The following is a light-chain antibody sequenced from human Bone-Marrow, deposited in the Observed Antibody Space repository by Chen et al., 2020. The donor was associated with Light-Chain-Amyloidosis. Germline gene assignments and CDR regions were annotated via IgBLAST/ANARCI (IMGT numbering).Light chain of an antibody. CDR1: SSNIGNNY. Sequence: QSVLTQPPSASGTPGQRVTISRSGSSSNIGNNYVYWYQQVPRTAPKLLIYKNKQRPSGVPDRFSGSRSGTSASLAISGLRSEDDADYYCAAWDDSLNGVVFGGGTKLTVL. CDR2: KNK. V-gene: IGLV1-47*01. J-gene: IGLJ2*01. CDR3: AAWDDSLNGVV.